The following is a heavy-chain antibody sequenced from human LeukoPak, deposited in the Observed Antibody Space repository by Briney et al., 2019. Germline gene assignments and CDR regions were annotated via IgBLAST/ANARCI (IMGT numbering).Heavy chain of an antibody. J-gene: IGHJ4*02. CDR2: INHSGST. Sequence: PSETLSLTCAVYGGSFSGYYRSWIRQPPGKGLEWIGEINHSGSTNYNPSLKSRVTISVDTSKNQFSLKLSSVTAADTAVYYCAAHGIVVITTVGDYWGQGTLVTVSS. V-gene: IGHV4-34*01. D-gene: IGHD3-22*01. CDR1: GGSFSGYY. CDR3: AAHGIVVITTVGDY.